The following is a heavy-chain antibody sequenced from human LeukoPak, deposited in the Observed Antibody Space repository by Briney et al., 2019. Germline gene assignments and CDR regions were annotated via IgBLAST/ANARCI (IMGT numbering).Heavy chain of an antibody. CDR1: GFTFSVYS. J-gene: IGHJ3*02. V-gene: IGHV3-21*01. CDR3: ARDYSSFAFDI. D-gene: IGHD6-6*01. Sequence: GGSLRLSCAASGFTFSVYSMSWIRQAPEKGLEWVSSISSTTYTYYADSVKGRFTISRDNAKNSLYLQMNSLRDEDTAAYYCARDYSSFAFDIWGQGTMVTASS. CDR2: ISSTTYT.